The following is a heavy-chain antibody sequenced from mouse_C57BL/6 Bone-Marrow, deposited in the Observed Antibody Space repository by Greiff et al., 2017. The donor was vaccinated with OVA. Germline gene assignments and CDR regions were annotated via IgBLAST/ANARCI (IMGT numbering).Heavy chain of an antibody. Sequence: EVKLVESGGGLVKPGGSLKLSCAASGFTFSSYTMSWVRQTPEKRLEWVATISGGGGNTYYPDSVKGRFTISRDNAKNTLYLQMSSQRSEDTALYYCARHPFCYPYALDYWGQGTSVTVSS. J-gene: IGHJ4*01. D-gene: IGHD1-1*01. CDR1: GFTFSSYT. CDR3: ARHPFCYPYALDY. V-gene: IGHV5-9*01. CDR2: ISGGGGNT.